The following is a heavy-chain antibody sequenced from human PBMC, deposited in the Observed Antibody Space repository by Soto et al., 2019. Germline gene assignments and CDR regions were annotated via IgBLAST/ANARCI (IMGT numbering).Heavy chain of an antibody. CDR3: ARGRRYCSSTSCYPIRGWFDP. Sequence: TSETLSLTCAVYGGSFSGYYWSWIRQPPGKGLEWIGEINHSGSTNYNPSLKSRVTISVDTSKNQFSLKLSSVTAADTAVYYCARGRRYCSSTSCYPIRGWFDPWGQGTLVTVSS. CDR2: INHSGST. D-gene: IGHD2-2*01. J-gene: IGHJ5*02. CDR1: GGSFSGYY. V-gene: IGHV4-34*01.